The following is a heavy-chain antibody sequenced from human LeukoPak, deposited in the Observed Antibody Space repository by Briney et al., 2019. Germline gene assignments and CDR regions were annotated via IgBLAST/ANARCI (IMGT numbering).Heavy chain of an antibody. V-gene: IGHV4-61*03. D-gene: IGHD3-16*01. CDR3: VREMTTSYYDSRGFHRQTEVFDI. Sequence: PSETLSLTCSVSGGSVYNDLFFWTWIRQSPGKGLEWIGNVDYRGRTNFNPSLRSRVTLSIDTSNDNFSLTLKSVTTADTAVYYCVREMTTSYYDSRGFHRQTEVFDIWSQGKMVIVSS. J-gene: IGHJ3*02. CDR1: GGSVYNDLFF. CDR2: VDYRGRT.